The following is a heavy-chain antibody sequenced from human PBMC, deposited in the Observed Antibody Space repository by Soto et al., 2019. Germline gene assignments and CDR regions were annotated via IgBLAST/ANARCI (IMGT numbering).Heavy chain of an antibody. CDR1: GYTFTGYY. D-gene: IGHD4-17*01. CDR3: ARDSYGDYPYFFDY. J-gene: IGHJ4*02. Sequence: ASVKVSCKASGYTFTGYYMHWVRQAPGQGLEWMGWINPNSGGTNYAQKFQGWVTMTRDTSISTAYMELSRPRSDDTAVYYCARDSYGDYPYFFDYWGQGTLVTVSS. CDR2: INPNSGGT. V-gene: IGHV1-2*04.